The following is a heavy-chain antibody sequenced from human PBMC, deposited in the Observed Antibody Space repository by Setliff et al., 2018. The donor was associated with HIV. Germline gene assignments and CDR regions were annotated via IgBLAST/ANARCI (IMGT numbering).Heavy chain of an antibody. CDR1: GYTFTDFP. V-gene: IGHV1-3*03. CDR3: AKKKGYDSSGYYYFDS. J-gene: IGHJ4*02. Sequence: ASVKVSCKASGYTFTDFPIHWVRQAPGQSLEWMGWINPANGDTESSQEFQGRVTISRDTSATTTYMELSSLRSEDMAVYYCAKKKGYDSSGYYYFDSWGQGILVTVSS. D-gene: IGHD3-22*01. CDR2: INPANGDT.